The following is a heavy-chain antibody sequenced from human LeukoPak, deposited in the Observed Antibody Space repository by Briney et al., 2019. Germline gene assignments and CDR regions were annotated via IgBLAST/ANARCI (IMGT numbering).Heavy chain of an antibody. D-gene: IGHD3-10*01. CDR3: ASIWFGELLETFDI. CDR1: GFSVSDNY. Sequence: GGSLRLSCVASGFSVSDNYMSWVRQAPGKGLEWVSVIYSGGSTYYRDSVKDRFTISRDKDKNMVYLQMNNLRAEDTAVYFCASIWFGELLETFDIWGQGTKVTVSA. V-gene: IGHV3-66*01. CDR2: IYSGGST. J-gene: IGHJ3*02.